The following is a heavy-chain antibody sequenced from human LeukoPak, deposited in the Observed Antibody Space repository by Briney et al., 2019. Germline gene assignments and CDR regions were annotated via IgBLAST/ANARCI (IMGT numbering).Heavy chain of an antibody. J-gene: IGHJ4*02. CDR2: ISSGSNDI. CDR1: GFTFSSYS. CDR3: ARSIGAAYFDN. D-gene: IGHD6-13*01. Sequence: GGSLRLSCAGSGFTFSSYSMNWVRQAPGKGLEWVSFISSGSNDIYYADSVKGRFTISRDNAKNSLYLEMNSLRAEDTAVYYCARSIGAAYFDNWGQGTLVTVSS. V-gene: IGHV3-21*01.